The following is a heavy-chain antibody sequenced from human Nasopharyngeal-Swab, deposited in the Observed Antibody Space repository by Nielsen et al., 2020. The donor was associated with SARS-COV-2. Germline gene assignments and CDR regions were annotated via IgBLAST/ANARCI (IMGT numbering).Heavy chain of an antibody. CDR1: GFTFSSYW. CDR2: IKQDGSEK. Sequence: GESLKISCAASGFTFSSYWMTWVRQAPGKGLEWVANIKQDGSEKNYVDSVKGRFTISRDNAKNSLFLQMNSLRAEDTAVYYCASARDYYGSGSYDYWGQGTLVTVSS. V-gene: IGHV3-7*03. J-gene: IGHJ4*02. CDR3: ASARDYYGSGSYDY. D-gene: IGHD3-10*01.